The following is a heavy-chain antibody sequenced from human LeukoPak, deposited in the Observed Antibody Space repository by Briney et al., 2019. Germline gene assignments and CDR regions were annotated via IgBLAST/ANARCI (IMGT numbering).Heavy chain of an antibody. D-gene: IGHD2-8*01. J-gene: IGHJ4*02. Sequence: PGGSLRLSCAASGFAFSAYWMLWVRQAPGKGLVWVSRINTDGSIMHYADSVKGRFTISRDNAKNTLYLQMNSLIAEDTAIYYCARESYAMGTYWGQGTLVTASS. V-gene: IGHV3-74*01. CDR1: GFAFSAYW. CDR2: INTDGSIM. CDR3: ARESYAMGTY.